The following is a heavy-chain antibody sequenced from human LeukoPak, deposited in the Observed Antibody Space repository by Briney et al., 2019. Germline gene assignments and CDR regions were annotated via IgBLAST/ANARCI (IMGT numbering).Heavy chain of an antibody. Sequence: ASVKVSCKASGYTFTSYDINWVRQAPGQGLEWMGWMNPNSGNTGYAQKFQGRVTMTRNTSISTAYMELSSLRSEDTAVYYCYVWGSYRPPRFDYWGQGTLVTVSS. CDR3: YVWGSYRPPRFDY. CDR1: GYTFTSYD. D-gene: IGHD3-16*02. J-gene: IGHJ4*02. CDR2: MNPNSGNT. V-gene: IGHV1-8*01.